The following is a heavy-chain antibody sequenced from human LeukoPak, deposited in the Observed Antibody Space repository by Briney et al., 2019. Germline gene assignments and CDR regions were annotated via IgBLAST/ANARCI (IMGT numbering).Heavy chain of an antibody. D-gene: IGHD3-3*01. CDR1: GFTFGSYW. J-gene: IGHJ4*02. V-gene: IGHV3-20*04. Sequence: GGSLRLSCAASGFTFGSYWMSRVRQAPGKGLEWVSGINWNGGSTGYADSVKGRFTISRDNAKNSLYLQMNSLRAEDTALYYCARAAGRIFGVVNHYWGQGTLVTVSS. CDR2: INWNGGST. CDR3: ARAAGRIFGVVNHY.